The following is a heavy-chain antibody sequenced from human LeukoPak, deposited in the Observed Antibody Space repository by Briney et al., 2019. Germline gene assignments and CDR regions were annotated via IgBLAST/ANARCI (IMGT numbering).Heavy chain of an antibody. J-gene: IGHJ4*02. D-gene: IGHD3-22*01. CDR3: ARPPHYYDSSGYAFDY. V-gene: IGHV3-11*01. CDR2: ISSSGSTI. Sequence: PGGSLRLSCAASGFTFSDYYMSWIRQAPGKGLEWVSYISSSGSTIYYADSVKGRFTISRDNAKNSLYLQMNSLRAEDTAVYYCARPPHYYDSSGYAFDYWGQGTLVTVSS. CDR1: GFTFSDYY.